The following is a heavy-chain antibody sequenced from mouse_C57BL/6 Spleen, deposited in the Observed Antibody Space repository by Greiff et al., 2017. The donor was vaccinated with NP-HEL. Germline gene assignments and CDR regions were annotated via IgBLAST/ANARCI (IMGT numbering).Heavy chain of an antibody. CDR3: AREGSSRFWYFDV. J-gene: IGHJ1*03. V-gene: IGHV5-4*01. Sequence: EVHLVESGGGLVKPGGSLKLSCAASGFTFSSYAMSWVRQTPEKRLEWVATISDGGSYTYYPDNVKGRFTISRDNAKNNLYLQMSHLKSEDTAMYYCAREGSSRFWYFDVWGTGTTVTVSS. D-gene: IGHD1-1*01. CDR2: ISDGGSYT. CDR1: GFTFSSYA.